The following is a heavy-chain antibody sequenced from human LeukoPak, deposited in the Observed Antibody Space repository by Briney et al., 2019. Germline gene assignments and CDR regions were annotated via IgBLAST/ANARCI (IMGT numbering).Heavy chain of an antibody. CDR2: ISGSGGST. CDR1: GFTFSSYA. J-gene: IGHJ4*02. Sequence: QPGGSLSLSCAASGFTFSSYAMSWVRQARGEGREWVAAISGSGGSTYYADSVKGRFTISRDNSKNTLYLQMNSLRAEDTAVYYCAKIVVVIPFVDYWGQGTLVTVSS. V-gene: IGHV3-23*01. D-gene: IGHD3-22*01. CDR3: AKIVVVIPFVDY.